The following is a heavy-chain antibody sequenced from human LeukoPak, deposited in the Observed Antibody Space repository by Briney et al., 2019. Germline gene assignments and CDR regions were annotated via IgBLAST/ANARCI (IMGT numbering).Heavy chain of an antibody. J-gene: IGHJ4*02. Sequence: TGGSLRLSCAASGFTFSTYDMDWVRQAPGKGLEWVSSISSRSTSIHYADSVKGRFTISRDNAKNSLYLQMNSLRAEDTAVYWCARDYIAYDPLDYWGQGTLVTVSS. CDR1: GFTFSTYD. CDR2: ISSRSTSI. D-gene: IGHD3-3*01. CDR3: ARDYIAYDPLDY. V-gene: IGHV3-21*01.